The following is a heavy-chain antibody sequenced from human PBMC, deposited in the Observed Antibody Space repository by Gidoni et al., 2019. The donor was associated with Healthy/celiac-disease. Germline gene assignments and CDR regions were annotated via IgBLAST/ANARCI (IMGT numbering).Heavy chain of an antibody. D-gene: IGHD4-4*01. J-gene: IGHJ6*03. CDR1: GGSISSSSYY. CDR3: ARQTTVPYYYYYYMDV. V-gene: IGHV4-39*01. CDR2: IYYSGST. Sequence: QLQLQESGPGLVKPSETLSLTCTVSGGSISSSSYYWGWLRQPPGKGLEWIGSIYYSGSTYYHPSLKSRVTISVDTSKNQFALKLSSVTAADTAVYYCARQTTVPYYYYYYMDVWGKGTTVTVSS.